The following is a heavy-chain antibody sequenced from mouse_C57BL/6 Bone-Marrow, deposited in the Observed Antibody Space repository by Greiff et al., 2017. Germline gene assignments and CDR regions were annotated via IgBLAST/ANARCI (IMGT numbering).Heavy chain of an antibody. V-gene: IGHV5-6*01. J-gene: IGHJ1*03. CDR3: ARRRIRHWYFDV. Sequence: EVQLVESGGDLVKPGGSLKLSCAASGFTFSRYGMSWVRQTPDKRLEWVATISSGGSSTYYPDSVQGRFTISRDNAKNTLYLQMSSLKSENTAMYYGARRRIRHWYFDVWGTGTTVTVSS. CDR1: GFTFSRYG. CDR2: ISSGGSST.